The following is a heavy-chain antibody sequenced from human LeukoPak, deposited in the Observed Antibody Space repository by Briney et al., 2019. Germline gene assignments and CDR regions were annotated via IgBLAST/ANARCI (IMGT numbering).Heavy chain of an antibody. Sequence: ASVKVSCKASGFTFTGYYMHWVRQAPGQGLEWMGWINPNSGGTNYAQKFQGRVTMTRDTSISTAYMELSRLRSDDTAVYYCATTTFYYYYGMDVWGQGTTVTVSS. CDR2: INPNSGGT. CDR1: GFTFTGYY. V-gene: IGHV1-2*02. D-gene: IGHD2-2*01. CDR3: ATTTFYYYYGMDV. J-gene: IGHJ6*02.